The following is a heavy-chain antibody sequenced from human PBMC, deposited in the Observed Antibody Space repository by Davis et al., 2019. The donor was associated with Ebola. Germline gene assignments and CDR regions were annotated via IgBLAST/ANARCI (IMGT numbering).Heavy chain of an antibody. CDR2: MNPNSGNT. CDR3: ARAGGYSPAFDI. J-gene: IGHJ4*02. D-gene: IGHD6-25*01. Sequence: ASVKVSCKASGYTFTGYYMHWVRQATGQGLEWMGWMNPNSGNTGYAQKFQGRVTITRNTSISTAYMELSSLRSEDTAVYYCARAGGYSPAFDIWGQGTLVTVSS. CDR1: GYTFTGYY. V-gene: IGHV1-8*03.